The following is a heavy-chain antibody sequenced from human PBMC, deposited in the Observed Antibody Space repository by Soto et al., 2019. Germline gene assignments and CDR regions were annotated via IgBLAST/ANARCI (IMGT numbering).Heavy chain of an antibody. J-gene: IGHJ4*02. Sequence: PGGSLRLSCTAAGFNFTSYWMSWVRQAPGKGLEWVANIKQDGSEKYYVDSVKGRFTISRDNAKNSLYLQMNSLRAEDTAVYYCARGLREVDYWGQGTLVTVSS. CDR2: IKQDGSEK. CDR1: GFNFTSYW. CDR3: ARGLREVDY. V-gene: IGHV3-7*01.